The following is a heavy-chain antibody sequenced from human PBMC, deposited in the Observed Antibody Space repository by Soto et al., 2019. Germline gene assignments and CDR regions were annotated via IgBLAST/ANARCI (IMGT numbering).Heavy chain of an antibody. CDR3: ARDVLLWFGELNY. V-gene: IGHV3-21*01. CDR1: GFTFSSYS. Sequence: GGSLRLSCAASGFTFSSYSMNWVRQAPGKGLEWVSSISSSSSYIYYADSVKGRFTISRDNAKNSLYLQMNSLRAEDTAVYYCARDVLLWFGELNYWGQGTLVTVSS. D-gene: IGHD3-10*01. J-gene: IGHJ4*02. CDR2: ISSSSSYI.